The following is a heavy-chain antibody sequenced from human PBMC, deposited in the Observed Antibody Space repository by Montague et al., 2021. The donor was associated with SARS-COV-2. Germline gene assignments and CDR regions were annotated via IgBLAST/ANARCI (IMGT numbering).Heavy chain of an antibody. CDR1: GGSVSSRSYY. J-gene: IGHJ4*02. CDR3: ARRGDYGGPRFDY. Sequence: SETLSLTCTVSGGSVSSRSYYWGWIRQPPGKGLEWIGSIYYSGSTHCNPSLKSRVTISVDTSKNQFSLKLSSVTAADTVVYYCARRGDYGGPRFDYWGQGTLVSVSS. D-gene: IGHD4-23*01. CDR2: IYYSGST. V-gene: IGHV4-39*01.